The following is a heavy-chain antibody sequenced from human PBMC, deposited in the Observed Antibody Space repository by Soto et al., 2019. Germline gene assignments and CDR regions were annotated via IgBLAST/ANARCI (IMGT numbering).Heavy chain of an antibody. J-gene: IGHJ4*03. D-gene: IGHD6-19*01. Sequence: LTCTVSGDSISSGSYWGWIRQPPGEGPEWIASIYHGGTTFYNPSLKSRISISVDTSKNQFSLRLTSVTAADTATYYCARVHVMVVAGSTSDYCGQGTLVTV. CDR1: GDSISSGSY. CDR3: ARVHVMVVAGSTSDY. V-gene: IGHV4-38-2*02. CDR2: IYHGGTT.